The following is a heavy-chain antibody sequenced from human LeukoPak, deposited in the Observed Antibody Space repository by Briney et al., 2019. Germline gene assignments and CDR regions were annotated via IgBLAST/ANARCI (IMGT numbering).Heavy chain of an antibody. V-gene: IGHV3-21*01. CDR1: GFTFSSYS. D-gene: IGHD2-21*01. CDR2: ISSSSSYI. J-gene: IGHJ4*02. Sequence: GGSLRLSCAASGFTFSSYSMNRVRQAPGKGLEWVSSISSSSSYIYYADSVKGRFTISRDNAKNSLYLQMNSLRAEDTAVYYCARGKFPGFDYWGQGTLVTVSS. CDR3: ARGKFPGFDY.